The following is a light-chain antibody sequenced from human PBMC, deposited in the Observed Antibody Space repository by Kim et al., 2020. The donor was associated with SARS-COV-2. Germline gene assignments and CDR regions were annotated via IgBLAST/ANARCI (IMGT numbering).Light chain of an antibody. Sequence: VSPALKASITCCGDKLGDKYACWYQQKPGQSPVLVIYQDSKRPSGIPERFSGSNSGNTATLTISGTQAMDEADYYCQAWDSSTAGVFGGGTQLTVL. V-gene: IGLV3-1*01. CDR3: QAWDSSTAGV. CDR2: QDS. J-gene: IGLJ3*02. CDR1: KLGDKY.